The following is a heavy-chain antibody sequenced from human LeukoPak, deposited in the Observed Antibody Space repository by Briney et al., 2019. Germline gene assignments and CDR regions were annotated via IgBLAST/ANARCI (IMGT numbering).Heavy chain of an antibody. J-gene: IGHJ3*02. V-gene: IGHV4-4*02. CDR2: IYHSGST. D-gene: IGHD5-24*01. Sequence: SGTLSLTCAVSGGSISSSNWWSWVRPPPGKGLEWIGEIYHSGSTNYNPSLKSRVTISVDTSKNQFSLKLSSVTAADTAVYYCARHYTRWLQGGRAFDIWGQGTMVTVSS. CDR1: GGSISSSNW. CDR3: ARHYTRWLQGGRAFDI.